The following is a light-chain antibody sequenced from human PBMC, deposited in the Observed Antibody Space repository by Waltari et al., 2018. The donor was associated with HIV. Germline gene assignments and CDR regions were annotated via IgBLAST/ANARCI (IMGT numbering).Light chain of an antibody. CDR2: GAS. V-gene: IGKV3-20*01. CDR1: LSVSNS. J-gene: IGKJ1*01. CDR3: QQYDDSPWT. Sequence: EIVLTQSPGTLSLSPGERATISCRASLSVSNSLAWYQQKLGQAPRLLIYGASRRATGIPDRFSGSGTWTDFTLTISRLEPEDFAVYYCQQYDDSPWTFGQGTKVEIK.